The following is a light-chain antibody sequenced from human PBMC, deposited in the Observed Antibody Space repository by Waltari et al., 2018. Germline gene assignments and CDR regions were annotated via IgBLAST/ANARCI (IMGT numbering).Light chain of an antibody. V-gene: IGKV3-20*01. CDR2: GSS. CDR3: QQYGSSVMYT. J-gene: IGKJ2*01. CDR1: QRLTKNY. Sequence: VLTQSPGTLSLSPGERATLSCRASQRLTKNYLAWYQQKPGQAPRLLIYGSSSRAAGIPDRFSGSGSVTDFTLTISRLGPEDFAVYYCQQYGSSVMYTFGQGTKLEIK.